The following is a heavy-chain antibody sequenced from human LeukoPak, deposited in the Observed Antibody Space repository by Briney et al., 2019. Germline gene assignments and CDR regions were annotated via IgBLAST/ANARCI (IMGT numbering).Heavy chain of an antibody. CDR1: GGTFSSYT. D-gene: IGHD1-7*01. CDR2: IIPILGIA. J-gene: IGHJ6*03. Sequence: SVKVSCKASGGTFSSYTISWVRQAPGQGLEWMGRIIPILGIANYAQKFQGGVTITADKSTSTAYMELSSLRSEDTAVYYCARRAVNYLGDYYSMDVWGKGTTVTVSS. CDR3: ARRAVNYLGDYYSMDV. V-gene: IGHV1-69*02.